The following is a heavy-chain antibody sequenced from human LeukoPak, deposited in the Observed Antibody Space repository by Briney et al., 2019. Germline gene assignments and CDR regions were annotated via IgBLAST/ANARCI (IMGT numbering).Heavy chain of an antibody. CDR2: TYYRSKWYN. CDR3: ARWEQQLVRRGYDY. CDR1: GDSVSSNSAA. Sequence: SQTLSLTCAISGDSVSSNSAAWNWIRQSPSRGLEWLGRTYYRSKWYNDYAVSVKSRITINPDTSKNQFSLQLNSVPPEDTAVYYCARWEQQLVRRGYDYWGQGTLVTVSS. J-gene: IGHJ4*02. V-gene: IGHV6-1*01. D-gene: IGHD6-13*01.